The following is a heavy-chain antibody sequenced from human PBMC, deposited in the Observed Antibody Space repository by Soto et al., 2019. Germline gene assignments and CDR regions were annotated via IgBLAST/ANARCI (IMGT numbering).Heavy chain of an antibody. CDR1: GGTFSSYA. V-gene: IGHV1-69*06. J-gene: IGHJ3*02. Sequence: SVKVSCKASGGTFSSYAISWVRQAPGQGLEWMGGIIPIFGTANYAQKFQGRVTITADKSTSTAYMELSSLRSEDSAVYYCARDGTVTNSRGKAFDIWGQGTMVTVSS. CDR2: IIPIFGTA. D-gene: IGHD4-17*01. CDR3: ARDGTVTNSRGKAFDI.